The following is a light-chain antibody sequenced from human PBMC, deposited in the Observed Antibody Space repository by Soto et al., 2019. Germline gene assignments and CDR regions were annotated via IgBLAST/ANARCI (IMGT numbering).Light chain of an antibody. V-gene: IGKV3-11*01. J-gene: IGKJ4*01. CDR1: QDINTY. Sequence: EVVLTQSPATLSLSPGEKATLSCRASQDINTYLGWYQQKPGQPPRLLLYDASNRASGIPARFSGSGSGTDFTLTIDTLESADFAIYYCQHRYNWPLTFGAGTKVEIK. CDR2: DAS. CDR3: QHRYNWPLT.